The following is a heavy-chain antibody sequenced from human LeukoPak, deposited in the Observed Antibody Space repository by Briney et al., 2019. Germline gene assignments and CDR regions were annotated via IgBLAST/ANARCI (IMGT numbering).Heavy chain of an antibody. D-gene: IGHD6-19*01. V-gene: IGHV4-59*01. J-gene: IGHJ4*02. CDR3: ASPGVAVDSSGWYEGLDY. Sequence: SETLSLTCTVSGGSISSYYWSWIRQPPGKGLEWIGYIYYSGSTNYSPSLKSRVTISVDTSKNQFSLKLSSVTAADTAVYYCASPGVAVDSSGWYEGLDYWGQGTLVTVSS. CDR1: GGSISSYY. CDR2: IYYSGST.